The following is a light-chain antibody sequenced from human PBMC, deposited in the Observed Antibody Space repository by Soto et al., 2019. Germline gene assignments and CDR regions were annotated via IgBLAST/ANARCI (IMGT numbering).Light chain of an antibody. CDR1: QDISHY. CDR2: AAS. V-gene: IGKV1-27*01. Sequence: DIQMTQSPSSLSASVGDRVTITCRASQDISHYLAWYQQKPGKVPKLLIYAASTLQSGVPSRFSGSGFGTEFTLTISSLQPEDVATYYCQKYDSAPLTFGPGTKVHIK. CDR3: QKYDSAPLT. J-gene: IGKJ3*01.